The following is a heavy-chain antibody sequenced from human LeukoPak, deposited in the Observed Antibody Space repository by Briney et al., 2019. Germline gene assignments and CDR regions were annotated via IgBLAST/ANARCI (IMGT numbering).Heavy chain of an antibody. V-gene: IGHV4-34*01. CDR2: INHSGST. CDR3: ARTAGWSYGFDY. D-gene: IGHD5-18*01. CDR1: GGSFSGYY. J-gene: IGHJ4*02. Sequence: PSETLSLTCAVYGGSFSGYYWSWIRQPPGKGLEWIGEINHSGSTNYNPSLKSRVTISVDTSKNQFSLKLNSVTAADTAVYYCARTAGWSYGFDYWGQGTLVTVSS.